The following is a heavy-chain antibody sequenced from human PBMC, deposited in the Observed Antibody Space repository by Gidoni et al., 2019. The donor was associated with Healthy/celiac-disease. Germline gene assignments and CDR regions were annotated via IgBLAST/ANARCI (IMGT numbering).Heavy chain of an antibody. CDR2: NISSGSTI. V-gene: IGHV3-48*03. CDR1: GFTFSSYE. J-gene: IGHJ4*02. D-gene: IGHD3-9*01. CDR3: ARDLR. Sequence: EVQLVESGGGLVQPGGALRLSCAASGFTFSSYERNWVRQAPGKGLEGVAYNISSGSTIYYADSGKGRFTISRVNAKNSLYLQMNSLRAEDTAVYYCARDLRWGQGTLVTVSS.